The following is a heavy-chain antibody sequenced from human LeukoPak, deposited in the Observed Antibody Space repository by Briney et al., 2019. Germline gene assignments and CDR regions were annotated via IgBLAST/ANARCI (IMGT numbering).Heavy chain of an antibody. CDR2: TRGSGET. V-gene: IGHV3-66*03. D-gene: IGHD2-15*01. J-gene: IGHJ5*02. CDR1: GFSVSNYY. Sequence: QSGGSLRLSCAVSGFSVSNYYMSWVRQAPGKGLEWVSLTRGSGETFYADSAKGRFIISRDDSKNTVYLQMNSLRVEDTAVYFCVRDRAATQDWVEFDPWGQGTLVTVSS. CDR3: VRDRAATQDWVEFDP.